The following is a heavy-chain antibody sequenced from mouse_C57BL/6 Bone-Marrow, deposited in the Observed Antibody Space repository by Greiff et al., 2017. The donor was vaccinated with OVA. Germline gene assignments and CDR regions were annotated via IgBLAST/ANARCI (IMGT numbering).Heavy chain of an antibody. D-gene: IGHD1-1*01. CDR3: ARNYYGSVYAMDY. Sequence: EVQLVESGGGLVKPGGSLKLSCAASGFTFSDYGMHWVRQAPEQGLEWVAYISSGSRTIYYADTVKGRFTISRDNAKNTLFLQMTMLRSEDTAMYYCARNYYGSVYAMDYWGQGTSVTVSS. J-gene: IGHJ4*01. V-gene: IGHV5-17*01. CDR2: ISSGSRTI. CDR1: GFTFSDYG.